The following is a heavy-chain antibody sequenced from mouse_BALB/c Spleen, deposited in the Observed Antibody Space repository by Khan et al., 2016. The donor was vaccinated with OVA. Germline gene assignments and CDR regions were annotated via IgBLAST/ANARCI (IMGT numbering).Heavy chain of an antibody. D-gene: IGHD1-1*01. CDR2: IWGDGST. V-gene: IGHV2-3*01. CDR3: ARYYYGSDWFAY. Sequence: VQLQESGPGLVAPSQSLSLTCTVSGFSLTSYGVGWVRQPPGKGLEWLGVIWGDGSTNYHSALISRLSISKDNSTRQVFLKLNSLKTEDTATYYCARYYYGSDWFAYWGQGTLVTVSA. J-gene: IGHJ3*01. CDR1: GFSLTSYG.